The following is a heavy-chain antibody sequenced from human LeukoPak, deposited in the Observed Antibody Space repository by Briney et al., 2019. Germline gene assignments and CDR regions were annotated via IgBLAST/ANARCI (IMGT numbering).Heavy chain of an antibody. D-gene: IGHD1-26*01. CDR2: IYLSGST. CDR3: ARGTRRVSRMGATRTKEFDY. V-gene: IGHV4-4*02. Sequence: SETLSLTCAVSGGSTSRSNWWSWVRQPPGKGLEWIGEIYLSGSTNYNPSLKSRVTISIDKSKNQFSLKLSSVTAADTAVYYCARGTRRVSRMGATRTKEFDYWGQGTLVTVSS. J-gene: IGHJ4*02. CDR1: GGSTSRSNW.